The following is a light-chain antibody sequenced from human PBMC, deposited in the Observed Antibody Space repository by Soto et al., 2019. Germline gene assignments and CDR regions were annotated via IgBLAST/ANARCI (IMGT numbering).Light chain of an antibody. CDR2: EVI. CDR3: SSYTTSSALV. J-gene: IGLJ2*01. Sequence: QVALAQSASVSGSPGQSSTMPCTGTSSDVGGYDYVSWYQQHPGKVPKLIIYEVIKRPSGVSHRFSGSKSGNTASLTISGLQTEDEADYYCSSYTTSSALVFGGGTKVTVL. V-gene: IGLV2-14*01. CDR1: SSDVGGYDY.